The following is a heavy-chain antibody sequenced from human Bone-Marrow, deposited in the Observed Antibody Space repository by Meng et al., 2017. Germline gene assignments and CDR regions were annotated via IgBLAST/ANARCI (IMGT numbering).Heavy chain of an antibody. V-gene: IGHV4-31*03. CDR3: ARDTAYSSSWFNY. J-gene: IGHJ4*02. CDR2: IYYSGST. Sequence: DARTGLVNPSQPLSLTGTVSGGSSSSGGYARSRIRQHAGKGRVCIVYIYYSGSTYYTPSLKSRVTISVATSKNQFSLKLSSDTAADTAVYXCARDTAYSSSWFNYWGQGTLVTVSS. D-gene: IGHD6-13*01. CDR1: GGSSSSGGYA.